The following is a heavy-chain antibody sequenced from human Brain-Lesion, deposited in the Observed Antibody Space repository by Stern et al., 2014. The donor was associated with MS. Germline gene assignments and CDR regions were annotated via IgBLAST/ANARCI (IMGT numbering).Heavy chain of an antibody. V-gene: IGHV4-61*02. CDR3: ARGRVVPGFQYYATDV. CDR1: GGSISSGGYY. CDR2: IFNSGST. Sequence: QVQLQESGPGLVKPSQTLSLSCTVSGGSISSGGYYWSWIRQPAGKGLEWIGRIFNSGSTSYNPSLQSRGTIPKDTSNDHVSLRLNSMTAADTAVYYCARGRVVPGFQYYATDVWGQGTTVIVSS. J-gene: IGHJ6*02. D-gene: IGHD2-2*01.